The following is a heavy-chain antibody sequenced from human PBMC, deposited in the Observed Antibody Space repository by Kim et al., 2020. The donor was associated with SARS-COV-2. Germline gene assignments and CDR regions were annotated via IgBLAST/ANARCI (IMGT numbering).Heavy chain of an antibody. CDR2: ISAYNGNT. CDR3: ARVSHSGSYADY. V-gene: IGHV1-18*01. CDR1: GYTFTSYG. J-gene: IGHJ4*02. D-gene: IGHD1-26*01. Sequence: ASVNVSCKASGYTFTSYGISWVRQAPGQGLEWMGWISAYNGNTNYAQKLQGRVTMTTDTSTSTAYMELRSLRSDDTAVYYCARVSHSGSYADYWGQGTLVTVSS.